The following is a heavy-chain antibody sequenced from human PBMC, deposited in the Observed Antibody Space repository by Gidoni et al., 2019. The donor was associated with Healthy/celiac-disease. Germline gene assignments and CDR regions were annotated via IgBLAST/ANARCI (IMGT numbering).Heavy chain of an antibody. D-gene: IGHD6-13*01. CDR2: IYYSGST. V-gene: IGHV4-59*01. CDR3: AREGWWAAAGMIDP. CDR1: GGSLSSYS. Sequence: QVQLQESGPGLVKPSATLSLTCTVSGGSLSSYSWSWIRQPPGKGLEWIGYIYYSGSTNYNPSLKSRVTRAVDTSKNQFSLKLSSVTAADTAVYYCAREGWWAAAGMIDPWGQGTLVTVSS. J-gene: IGHJ5*02.